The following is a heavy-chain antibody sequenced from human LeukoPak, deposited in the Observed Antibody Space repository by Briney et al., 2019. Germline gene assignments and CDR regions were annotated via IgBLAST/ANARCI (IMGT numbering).Heavy chain of an antibody. D-gene: IGHD2-2*01. CDR2: VNPRSGDA. CDR3: ARDARHRYCSSTSCYRGWFDP. CDR1: GYAFISYN. J-gene: IGHJ5*02. Sequence: ASVKVSCKASGYAFISYNINWLRQATGQGLEWMGWVNPRSGDAGYLQKFQGRLTITRDSSIDTAYMDLSGLSSEDTAVYYCARDARHRYCSSTSCYRGWFDPWGQGTLVTVSS. V-gene: IGHV1-8*03.